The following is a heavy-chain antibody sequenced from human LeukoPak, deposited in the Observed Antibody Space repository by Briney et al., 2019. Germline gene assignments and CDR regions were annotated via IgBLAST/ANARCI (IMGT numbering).Heavy chain of an antibody. CDR1: GFTFSSYG. D-gene: IGHD3-10*01. V-gene: IGHV3-33*01. CDR3: ARDPGPTLVRGVISYFDY. CDR2: IWYDGTNK. Sequence: GGSLRLSCAASGFTFSSYGMHWVRKAPGKGLEWVAVIWYDGTNKYYADSVKGRFTISRDKSKNTLDLQMNSLRVEDTAVYYCARDPGPTLVRGVISYFDYWGQGTLVTVSS. J-gene: IGHJ4*02.